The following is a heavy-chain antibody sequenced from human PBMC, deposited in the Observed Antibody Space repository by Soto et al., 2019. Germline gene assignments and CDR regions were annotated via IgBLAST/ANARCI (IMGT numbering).Heavy chain of an antibody. V-gene: IGHV4-34*01. Sequence: SETLSLTCAVYGGSFSGYYWSWIRQHPGKGLEWIGEINHSGSTNYNPSLKSRVTISVDTSKNQFSLKLSSVTAADTAVYYCARDKSIAARGRYFDYWGQGTLVTVSS. CDR2: INHSGST. CDR3: ARDKSIAARGRYFDY. D-gene: IGHD6-6*01. J-gene: IGHJ4*02. CDR1: GGSFSGYY.